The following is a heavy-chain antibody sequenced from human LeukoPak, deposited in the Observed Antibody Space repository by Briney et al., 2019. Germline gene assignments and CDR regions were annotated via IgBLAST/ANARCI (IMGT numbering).Heavy chain of an antibody. CDR3: AGRYYYMDV. CDR1: GGSFSGYY. V-gene: IGHV4-34*01. J-gene: IGHJ6*03. CDR2: INHSGST. Sequence: PSETLSLTCAVYGGSFSGYYWSWIRQPPGKGLEWIGEINHSGSTNYNPSLKSRVTISVDTSKNQFSLKLSSVTAADTAVYYCAGRYYYMDVWGKGTTVTVSS.